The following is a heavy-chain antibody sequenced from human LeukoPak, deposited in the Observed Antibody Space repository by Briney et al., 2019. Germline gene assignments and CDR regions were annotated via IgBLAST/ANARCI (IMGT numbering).Heavy chain of an antibody. CDR3: AKDLNYDTTGFDY. D-gene: IGHD3-22*01. Sequence: PGGSLRLSCAASGFTFSSYGMHWVRQAPGKGLDWVAFIRYDGSEKDYGDSVKGRFTISRDNSKNTVYLEMNSLRAEDTAVYYCAKDLNYDTTGFDYWGQGTLVTVSS. J-gene: IGHJ4*02. CDR2: IRYDGSEK. V-gene: IGHV3-30*02. CDR1: GFTFSSYG.